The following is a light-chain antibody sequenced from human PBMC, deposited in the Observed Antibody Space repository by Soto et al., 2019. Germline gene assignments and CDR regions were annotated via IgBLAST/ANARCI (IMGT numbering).Light chain of an antibody. Sequence: QSVLTQPPSASGSPGQSVTISCTGTSSDVGGHKYVSWYQQHPGKAPKLMIYDVSKRPSGVPDRFSGSKSGNTASLTVSGLQAEDEADYYCSSYVGSNSWVFGGGTKVTVL. CDR1: SSDVGGHKY. J-gene: IGLJ3*02. CDR2: DVS. V-gene: IGLV2-8*01. CDR3: SSYVGSNSWV.